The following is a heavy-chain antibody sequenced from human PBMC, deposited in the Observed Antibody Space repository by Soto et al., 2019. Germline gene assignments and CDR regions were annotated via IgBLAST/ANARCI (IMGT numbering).Heavy chain of an antibody. CDR3: ARDASGFYIDWFDS. CDR1: GYSFSSYG. Sequence: QVHLVQSGTEVKKPGASVKVSCKTSGYSFSSYGVTWVRQAPGQGLEWMGWFSGYNGNTNYAQKLQGRVTMTIDTSTSTTYMELRSLRFDDTAIYFCARDASGFYIDWFDSWGQGTLVTVSS. CDR2: FSGYNGNT. J-gene: IGHJ5*01. V-gene: IGHV1-18*01. D-gene: IGHD3-9*01.